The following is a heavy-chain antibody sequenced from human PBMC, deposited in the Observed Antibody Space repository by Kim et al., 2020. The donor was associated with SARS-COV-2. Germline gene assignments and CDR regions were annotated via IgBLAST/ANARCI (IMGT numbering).Heavy chain of an antibody. Sequence: GGSLRLSCAASRFTFSSYAMTWVRQAPGKGLEWVSTIIGSGDKTYYADSVKGRFTISRDNAKNTMYLQMNNLRVEDTAVYYCVKGPNLWYYNGMDVWGQGTTVTVPS. V-gene: IGHV3-23*01. CDR3: VKGPNLWYYNGMDV. D-gene: IGHD3-10*01. CDR2: IIGSGDKT. CDR1: RFTFSSYA. J-gene: IGHJ6*02.